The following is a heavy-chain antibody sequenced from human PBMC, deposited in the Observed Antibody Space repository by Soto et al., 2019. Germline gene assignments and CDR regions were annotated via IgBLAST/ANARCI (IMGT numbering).Heavy chain of an antibody. CDR3: ARETTATTVGYFQH. CDR2: IYYSGST. Sequence: QVQLQESGPGLVKPSQTLSLTCTVSGGSISSGGYYWSWIRQHPGKGLEWIGYIYYSGSTYYNPSVKSRVTISVDTSKNQFSLKLSSVTAADTAVYYCARETTATTVGYFQHWGQGTLVTVSS. CDR1: GGSISSGGYY. D-gene: IGHD4-17*01. V-gene: IGHV4-31*03. J-gene: IGHJ1*01.